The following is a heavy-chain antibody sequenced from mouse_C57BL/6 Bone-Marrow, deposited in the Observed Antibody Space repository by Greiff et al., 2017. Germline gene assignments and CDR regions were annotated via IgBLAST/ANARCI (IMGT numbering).Heavy chain of an antibody. CDR2: ISSGGSYT. CDR1: GFTFSSYG. CDR3: ARRFYDGYYDYFDY. D-gene: IGHD2-3*01. Sequence: EVHLVESGGDLVKPGGSLKLSCAASGFTFSSYGMSWVRQTPDKRLEWVATISSGGSYTYYPDSVKGRFTISRDNAKNTLYLQMSSLKSEDTAMYYCARRFYDGYYDYFDYWVQGTTLTVSS. J-gene: IGHJ2*01. V-gene: IGHV5-6*01.